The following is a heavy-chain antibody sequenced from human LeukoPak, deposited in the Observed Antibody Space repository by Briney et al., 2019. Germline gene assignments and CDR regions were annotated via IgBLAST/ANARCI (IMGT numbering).Heavy chain of an antibody. CDR3: VRGGPFTGAISTPRASDY. J-gene: IGHJ4*02. D-gene: IGHD1-7*01. Sequence: PGGSLRLSCAASGFIVTSTYMSWARQAPGKGLEWVSVIYSGGTPYYADSVEGRFTISRDTYKNTVYLQMNSLRAEDTAVYHCVRGGPFTGAISTPRASDYWGQGLLVTVSS. V-gene: IGHV3-66*01. CDR2: IYSGGTP. CDR1: GFIVTSTY.